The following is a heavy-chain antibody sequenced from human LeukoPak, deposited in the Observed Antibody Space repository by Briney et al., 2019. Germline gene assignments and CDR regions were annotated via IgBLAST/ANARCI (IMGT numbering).Heavy chain of an antibody. D-gene: IGHD6-25*01. CDR3: ARQLAAAATRRRWFDP. J-gene: IGHJ5*02. CDR1: GFTFSSYS. CDR2: ISSSSSYI. V-gene: IGHV3-21*01. Sequence: GGSLRLSCAASGFTFSSYSMNWVRQAPGKGLEWVSSISSSSSYIYYADSVKGRFTISRDNAKNSLYLQMNSLRAEDTAVYYCARQLAAAATRRRWFDPWGQGTLVTVSS.